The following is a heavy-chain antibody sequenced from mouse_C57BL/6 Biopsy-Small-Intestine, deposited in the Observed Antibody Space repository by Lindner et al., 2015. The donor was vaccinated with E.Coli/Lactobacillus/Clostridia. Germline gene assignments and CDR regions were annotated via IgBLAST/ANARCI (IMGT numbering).Heavy chain of an antibody. Sequence: KVSCKASGYTLSNHPIHWVRQAPGQRLEWVGWINTDSGHARYSQKFQGRVTITRGTSASTVHMELSSLTSEDTAVYYCARRGVGSPGAFDIWGQGTMVTVSS. J-gene: IGHJ3*01. CDR2: INTDSGHA. CDR3: ARRGVGSPGAFDI. V-gene: IGHV1-84*02. CDR1: GYTLSNHP. D-gene: IGHD3-2*02.